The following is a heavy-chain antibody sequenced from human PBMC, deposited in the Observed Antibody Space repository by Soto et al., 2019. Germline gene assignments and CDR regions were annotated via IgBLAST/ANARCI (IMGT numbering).Heavy chain of an antibody. J-gene: IGHJ5*02. CDR3: ASPKIAFHNLFDP. CDR2: IYYSGST. Sequence: KTSETLSLTCSVSGASIYNGGYFWSWIRQSPGKGPEWIGRIYYSGSTYYNPSLKSRVTISVDTSKNQFSLKLSSVTAADTAVYYCASPKIAFHNLFDPWGQGTLVTVS. CDR1: GASIYNGGYF. V-gene: IGHV4-39*01. D-gene: IGHD3-22*01.